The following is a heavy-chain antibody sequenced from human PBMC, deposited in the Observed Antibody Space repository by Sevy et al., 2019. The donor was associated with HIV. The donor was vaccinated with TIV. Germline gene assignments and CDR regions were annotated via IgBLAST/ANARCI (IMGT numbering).Heavy chain of an antibody. Sequence: SETLSLTCTVSGGSITSLYWGWIRQPPGKGLEWIANIYYNGNTNYNPSLKSRVTISLDTSKNQFSLRLSSVTAADTAMYYCAGENAWGRGYSWGQGTLVTASS. V-gene: IGHV4-59*08. J-gene: IGHJ4*02. CDR1: GGSITSLY. CDR2: IYYNGNT. CDR3: AGENAWGRGYS. D-gene: IGHD1-26*01.